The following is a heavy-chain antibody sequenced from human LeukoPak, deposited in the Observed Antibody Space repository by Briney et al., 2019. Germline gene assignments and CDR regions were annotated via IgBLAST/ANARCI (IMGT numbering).Heavy chain of an antibody. Sequence: GGSLRLSCAASGFTFSSYAMSWVRQAPGKGLEWVSAISGSGGSTYYADSVKGRFTISRDNSKNTLYLQMNSLRAEDTAVYYCAKGRLHDSSGVDAFDIRGQGTMVTVSS. CDR1: GFTFSSYA. J-gene: IGHJ3*02. CDR2: ISGSGGST. CDR3: AKGRLHDSSGVDAFDI. V-gene: IGHV3-23*01. D-gene: IGHD3-22*01.